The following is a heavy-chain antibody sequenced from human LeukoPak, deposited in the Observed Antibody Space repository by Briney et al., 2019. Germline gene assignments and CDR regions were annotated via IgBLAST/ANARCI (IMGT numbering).Heavy chain of an antibody. V-gene: IGHV4-31*03. CDR2: IYYSGST. J-gene: IGHJ3*02. CDR3: ARAPKPLGYCSGGSCHHYAFDI. D-gene: IGHD2-15*01. Sequence: SETLSLTCTVSGGSISSGGYYWSWLRQHPGKGLEWIGYIYYSGSTYYNPSLKSRVTISVDTSKNQFSLKLSSVTAADTAVYYCARAPKPLGYCSGGSCHHYAFDIWGQGTMVTVSS. CDR1: GGSISSGGYY.